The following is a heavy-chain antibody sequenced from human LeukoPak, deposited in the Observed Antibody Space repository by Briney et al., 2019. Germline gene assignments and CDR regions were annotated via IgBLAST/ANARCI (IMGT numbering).Heavy chain of an antibody. Sequence: PPETLSLTCTVSGGSISSYYWSWIRQPPGKGLEWIGYIYYSGSTNYNPSLKSRVTISVDTSKNQFSLKLSSVTAADTAVYYCARQVSGSYSPFDYWGQGTLVTVSS. CDR2: IYYSGST. CDR3: ARQVSGSYSPFDY. D-gene: IGHD1-26*01. J-gene: IGHJ4*02. V-gene: IGHV4-59*08. CDR1: GGSISSYY.